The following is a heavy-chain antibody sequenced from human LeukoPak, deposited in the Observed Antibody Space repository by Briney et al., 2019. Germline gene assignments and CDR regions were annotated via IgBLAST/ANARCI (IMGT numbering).Heavy chain of an antibody. D-gene: IGHD2-8*01. CDR1: EFTFTNYA. CDR3: ARLPSNYDPFHI. V-gene: IGHV4-59*08. J-gene: IGHJ3*02. Sequence: PGGSLRLSCSASEFTFTNYAMSWVRQAPGKGLEWIGYISYSGSATYNPSLNSRVTISADTSKTQFSLRLKSVTAADSALYYCARLPSNYDPFHIWGQGTMVTVSS. CDR2: ISYSGSA.